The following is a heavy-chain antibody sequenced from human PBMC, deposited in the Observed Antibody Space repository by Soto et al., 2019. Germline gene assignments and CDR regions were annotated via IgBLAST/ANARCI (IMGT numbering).Heavy chain of an antibody. CDR2: IDLDIGDT. CDR1: GHTFTGHH. CDR3: GLEPTGTAGFDY. D-gene: IGHD2-21*02. J-gene: IGHJ4*02. Sequence: ASVKVSCEASGHTFTGHHIHWVRQAPGQGLEWMGLIDLDIGDTKYAQKFQGRVTSTSDTSITTVYMELRGLRSDDTAVYYCGLEPTGTAGFDYWGQGTLVTVSS. V-gene: IGHV1-2*02.